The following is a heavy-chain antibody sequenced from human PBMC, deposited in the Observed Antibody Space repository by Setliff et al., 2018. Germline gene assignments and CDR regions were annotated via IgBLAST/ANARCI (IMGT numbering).Heavy chain of an antibody. CDR2: IIPIFATA. D-gene: IGHD3-16*01. CDR1: GGTFSSYA. J-gene: IGHJ4*02. V-gene: IGHV1-69*06. Sequence: SVKVSCKASGGTFSSYAISWVRQAPGQGLEWMGRIIPIFATASYAQKFQGRVTITADKSTSTAYMELSSLTSEDTAVYYCARGTPSVFGGFDYWGQGTLVTVSS. CDR3: ARGTPSVFGGFDY.